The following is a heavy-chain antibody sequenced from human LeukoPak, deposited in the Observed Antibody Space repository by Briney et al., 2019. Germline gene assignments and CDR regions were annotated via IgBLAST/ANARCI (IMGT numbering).Heavy chain of an antibody. CDR3: ARDPKDIVLMVYAPYYYYYMDV. D-gene: IGHD2-8*01. J-gene: IGHJ6*03. Sequence: SETLSLTCAVYGGSFSGYYWSWIRQPPGKGLEWIGEINHSGSTNYNPSLKSRVTISVDTSKNQFSLKLSSVTAADTAVYYCARDPKDIVLMVYAPYYYYYMDVWGKGTTVTVSS. CDR1: GGSFSGYY. CDR2: INHSGST. V-gene: IGHV4-34*01.